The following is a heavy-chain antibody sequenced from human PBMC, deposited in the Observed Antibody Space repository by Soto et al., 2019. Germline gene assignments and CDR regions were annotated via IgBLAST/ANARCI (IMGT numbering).Heavy chain of an antibody. D-gene: IGHD6-6*01. V-gene: IGHV3-30-3*01. CDR2: ISYDGSNK. J-gene: IGHJ4*02. CDR1: GFTSSSYA. Sequence: QVQLVETGGGVVQPGRSLRRSCAASGFTSSSYAMHWFRQAPGKGLDWVAVISYDGSNKYYADSVKGRFTLSRDNSKNTLYLQMNSLRAEDTAVYYCARDRKQLARRFDYCGQGTLDTVSS. CDR3: ARDRKQLARRFDY.